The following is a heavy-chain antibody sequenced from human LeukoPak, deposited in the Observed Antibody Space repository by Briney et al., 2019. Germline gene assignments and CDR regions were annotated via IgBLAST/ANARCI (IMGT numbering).Heavy chain of an antibody. D-gene: IGHD3-22*01. V-gene: IGHV3-21*01. CDR1: GFTFSSSD. Sequence: GGSLRLSCAASGFTFSSSDMSWVRQAPGKGLEWVSSISTSSSYIYYTDSVKGRFTISRDNAKNSLYLQMNSLRAEDTAVYYCARDNTISGYYELGYWGQGTLVTVSS. CDR3: ARDNTISGYYELGY. J-gene: IGHJ4*02. CDR2: ISTSSSYI.